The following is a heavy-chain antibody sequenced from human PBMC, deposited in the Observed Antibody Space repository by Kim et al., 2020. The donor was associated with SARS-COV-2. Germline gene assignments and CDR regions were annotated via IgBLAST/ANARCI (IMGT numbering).Heavy chain of an antibody. Sequence: GGSLRLSCAASGFTFSSYAMHWVRQAPGKGLEWVAVISYDGSNKYYADSVKGRFTISRDNSKNTLYLQMNSLRAEDTAVYYCARAHIAAAGYGMDVWGQGTTVTVSS. D-gene: IGHD6-13*01. CDR2: ISYDGSNK. V-gene: IGHV3-30*04. CDR1: GFTFSSYA. J-gene: IGHJ6*02. CDR3: ARAHIAAAGYGMDV.